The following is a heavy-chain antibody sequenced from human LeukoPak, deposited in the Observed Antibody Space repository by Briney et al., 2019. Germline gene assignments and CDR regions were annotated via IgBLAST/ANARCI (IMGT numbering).Heavy chain of an antibody. CDR3: ARGGTLQYGMDV. CDR1: GFTFSNAW. J-gene: IGHJ6*02. V-gene: IGHV3-11*01. D-gene: IGHD3/OR15-3a*01. CDR2: ISSSGGKI. Sequence: GGSLRLSCAASGFTFSNAWMTWIRQSPGKGLEWVSYISSSGGKIYYADSVKGRFTVSRDNAKNSVFLQMNSLGAEDTALYYCARGGTLQYGMDVWGQGTTVIVSS.